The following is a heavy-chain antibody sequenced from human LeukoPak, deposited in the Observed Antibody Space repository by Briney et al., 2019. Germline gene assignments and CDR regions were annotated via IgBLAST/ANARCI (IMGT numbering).Heavy chain of an antibody. Sequence: GGSLRLSCAASGFTFDDYPMHWVRQTPGMGLEWVSLASWDGGNTYYADSVKGRFTISRDNSKNSLYLQMNSLRPEDTALYYCAKDRAARGRGNYFYMDVWGKGTTVTVSS. CDR2: ASWDGGNT. CDR3: AKDRAARGRGNYFYMDV. CDR1: GFTFDDYP. D-gene: IGHD2/OR15-2a*01. V-gene: IGHV3-43D*03. J-gene: IGHJ6*03.